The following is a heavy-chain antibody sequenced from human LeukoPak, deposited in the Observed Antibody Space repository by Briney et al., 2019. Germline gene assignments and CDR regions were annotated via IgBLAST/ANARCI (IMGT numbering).Heavy chain of an antibody. CDR2: INSRGSDK. D-gene: IGHD2-8*01. CDR3: AREGSIVPHQDLDY. Sequence: GGSLRLSCAASGFTFSRYSMNWVRQAPGKGPEWVSSINSRGSDKYYADSVEGRFTISRDNAKNSLFLQMNSLRAVDTAVYYCAREGSIVPHQDLDYWGQGTLVTVSS. CDR1: GFTFSRYS. J-gene: IGHJ4*02. V-gene: IGHV3-21*01.